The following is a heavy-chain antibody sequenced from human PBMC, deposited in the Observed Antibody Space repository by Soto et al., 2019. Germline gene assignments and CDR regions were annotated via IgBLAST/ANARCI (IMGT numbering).Heavy chain of an antibody. V-gene: IGHV4-34*01. CDR2: IDHSGRT. CDR3: ARVAYTYHYRGLDY. D-gene: IGHD3-16*01. CDR1: GGSFRGYY. Sequence: QVQLQQWGTGLLKPSETLSLTCAVYGGSFRGYYWTWIRQTPGKGLAWIGEIDHSGRTNYNPSLKSRVTIAVDTSTNQFSLKLASVTAAVTAGYYCARVAYTYHYRGLDYWGQGNLVTFSS. J-gene: IGHJ4*02.